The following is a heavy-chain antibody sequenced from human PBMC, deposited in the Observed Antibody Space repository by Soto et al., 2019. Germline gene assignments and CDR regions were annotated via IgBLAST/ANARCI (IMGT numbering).Heavy chain of an antibody. D-gene: IGHD3-10*01. CDR2: ISGSGGST. V-gene: IGHV3-23*01. CDR1: GFTFSSYA. J-gene: IGHJ4*02. Sequence: GGSLRLSCAASGFTFSSYAMSWVRQAPGKGLEWVSAISGSGGSTYYADSVKGRFTISRDNSKNTLYLQMNSLRAEDTAVYDCAKDHKVSLLYYYGSGSYYYWGQGTLVTVSS. CDR3: AKDHKVSLLYYYGSGSYYY.